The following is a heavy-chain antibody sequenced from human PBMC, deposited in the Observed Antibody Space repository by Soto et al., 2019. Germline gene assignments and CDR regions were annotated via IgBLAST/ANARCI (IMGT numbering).Heavy chain of an antibody. CDR3: ARGIYSCAYHY. D-gene: IGHD5-18*01. J-gene: IGHJ4*01. V-gene: IGHV4-34*01. Sequence: QVQLQQWGAGLLKPSETLSLTCAVYGGSFSGYYWSWIRQPPGKGLEWIGEINHSGSTNYNPSLKSRVTISVDTSKNQFSLKLSSVTAADTAVYSCARGIYSCAYHYWGHGTLVTVSS. CDR1: GGSFSGYY. CDR2: INHSGST.